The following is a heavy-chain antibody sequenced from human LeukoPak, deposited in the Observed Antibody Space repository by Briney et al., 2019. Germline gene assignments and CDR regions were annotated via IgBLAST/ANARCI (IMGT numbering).Heavy chain of an antibody. Sequence: ASVKVSCKASGYTFTGYYMHWVRQAPGQGLEWMGWINPNSGGTNYAQKFQGRVTMTRDTSISTAYMELSRLRSDDTAVYYCARPSVLLWFGEFSPYYFDYWGQGTLVTVSS. D-gene: IGHD3-10*01. V-gene: IGHV1-2*02. CDR3: ARPSVLLWFGEFSPYYFDY. CDR1: GYTFTGYY. J-gene: IGHJ4*02. CDR2: INPNSGGT.